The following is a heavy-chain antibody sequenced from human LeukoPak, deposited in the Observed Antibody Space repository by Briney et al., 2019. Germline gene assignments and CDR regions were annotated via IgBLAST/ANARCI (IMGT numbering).Heavy chain of an antibody. J-gene: IGHJ4*02. CDR2: INHSGST. D-gene: IGHD3-22*01. CDR1: GGSISSYY. CDR3: ARSGSSGYYGY. Sequence: SETLSLTCTVSGGSISSYYWSWIRQPPGKGLEWIGEINHSGSTNYNPSLKSRVTISVDTSRNQFSLKLSSVTAADTAVYYCARSGSSGYYGYWGQGTLVTVSS. V-gene: IGHV4-34*01.